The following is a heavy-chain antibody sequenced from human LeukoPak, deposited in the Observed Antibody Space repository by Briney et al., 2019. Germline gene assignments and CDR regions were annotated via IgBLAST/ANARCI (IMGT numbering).Heavy chain of an antibody. J-gene: IGHJ4*02. Sequence: GGSLRLSCAASGFTLSSYSMNWVRQAPGKGLEWVSSISSSSSYIYYAYSVKGRFTISRDKGKNLLYLQMNSLRAEDRAVYYCARTVEGHFDFRGQGTLVTVSS. CDR1: GFTLSSYS. CDR2: ISSSSSYI. CDR3: ARTVEGHFDF. D-gene: IGHD5-24*01. V-gene: IGHV3-21*01.